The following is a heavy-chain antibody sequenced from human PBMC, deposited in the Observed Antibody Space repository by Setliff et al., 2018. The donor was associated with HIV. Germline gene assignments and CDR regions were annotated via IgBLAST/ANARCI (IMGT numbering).Heavy chain of an antibody. J-gene: IGHJ3*02. CDR3: ASAGAWQRNALDI. CDR1: GYSLTNHY. V-gene: IGHV1-46*01. D-gene: IGHD5-12*01. CDR2: INPTGGSK. Sequence: GASVKVSCKSPGYSLTNHYMHWVRQAPGQGLEWMGVINPTGGSKRNTQKFQGRVAMTRDTSTSTVYMELSSLISEDTAVYYCASAGAWQRNALDIWGQGTMVTVSS.